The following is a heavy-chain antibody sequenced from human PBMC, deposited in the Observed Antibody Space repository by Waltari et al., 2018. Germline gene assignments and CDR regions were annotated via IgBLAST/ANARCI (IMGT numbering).Heavy chain of an antibody. CDR1: EFTFSNDW. J-gene: IGHJ5*01. D-gene: IGHD6-19*01. Sequence: VQLVESGGGLVQPGGSLRLSCVASEFTFSNDWMHWVRQAPGKGLVWVSRISSDGRNTAYADSVKGRFTISRDNAKNTLYLQMNSLRAEDTAVYYCARVRYSGGWSDCWGQGTLVTVSS. CDR2: ISSDGRNT. V-gene: IGHV3-74*01. CDR3: ARVRYSGGWSDC.